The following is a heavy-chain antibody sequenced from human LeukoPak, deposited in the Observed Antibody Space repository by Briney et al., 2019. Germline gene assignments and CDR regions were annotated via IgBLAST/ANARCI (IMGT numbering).Heavy chain of an antibody. D-gene: IGHD6-13*01. CDR1: GFTFSGSV. V-gene: IGHV3-73*01. CDR3: SRLEDSSPIEVALDI. J-gene: IGHJ3*02. CDR2: IRSKRNNYAT. Sequence: GGSLKLSCAASGFTFSGSVMHWVRQAAGKGLEWVGRIRSKRNNYATAYSASVKGRSTISRDDSKNTVYLHMDSLKTEDTALYYCSRLEDSSPIEVALDIWGQGTVVTVSS.